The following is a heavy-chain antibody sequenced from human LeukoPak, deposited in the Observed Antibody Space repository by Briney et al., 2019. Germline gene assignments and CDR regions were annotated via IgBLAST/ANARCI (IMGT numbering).Heavy chain of an antibody. CDR2: IWYDGSNK. J-gene: IGHJ4*02. CDR3: ASSGSYRFDY. V-gene: IGHV3-33*01. Sequence: GRSLRLSCAASGFTFSNYGMHWVRQAPGKGLEWVAVIWYDGSNKYYGDSVKGRCTISRDNSKNTLYLQMNSLRDEDTAVYYCASSGSYRFDYWGQGTLVTVSS. D-gene: IGHD1-26*01. CDR1: GFTFSNYG.